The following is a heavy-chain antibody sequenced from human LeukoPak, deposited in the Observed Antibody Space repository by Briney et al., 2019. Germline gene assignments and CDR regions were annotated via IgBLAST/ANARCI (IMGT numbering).Heavy chain of an antibody. CDR3: AHRDTTMVRVDY. J-gene: IGHJ4*02. CDR2: IRSTTDGGTT. Sequence: GGSLRLSCAASGFTFSNAGMSWVRQAPGKGLEWVGRIRSTTDGGTTDYAAPVKDRFTISRDDSKSTVYLQMSSLKTEDTAVYFCAHRDTTMVRVDYWGQGTLVTVSS. V-gene: IGHV3-15*01. D-gene: IGHD5-18*01. CDR1: GFTFSNAG.